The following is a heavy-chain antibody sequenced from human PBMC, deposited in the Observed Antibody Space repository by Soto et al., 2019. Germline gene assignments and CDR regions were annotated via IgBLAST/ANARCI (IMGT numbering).Heavy chain of an antibody. CDR1: GGSISSYY. D-gene: IGHD2-15*01. V-gene: IGHV4-59*01. J-gene: IGHJ4*02. Sequence: QVQLQESGPGLVKPSETLSLTCTVSGGSISSYYWSWIRQPPGKGLEWIGYIYYSGSTTYNPSLKSRVTISVDTSKNQFSLKLSSVTAAYTAVYYCARVYGGYLDYWGQGTLVTVSS. CDR3: ARVYGGYLDY. CDR2: IYYSGST.